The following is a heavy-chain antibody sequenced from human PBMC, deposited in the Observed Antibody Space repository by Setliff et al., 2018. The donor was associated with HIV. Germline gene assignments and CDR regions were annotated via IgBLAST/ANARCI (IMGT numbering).Heavy chain of an antibody. Sequence: KPSETLSLTCTVSGASIGRRSDCWGWIRQPPGKGLEWIGYLHSLGSSRVSDTPNYSPSLKSRITISLDTSKRQFSLTMTSVTAADTAVYYCARGLSSQTYWGTRPLGLDYWGQGSLVTVSS. J-gene: IGHJ4*01. CDR2: LHSLGSSRVSDTP. V-gene: IGHV4-39*02. CDR3: ARGLSSQTYWGTRPLGLDY. CDR1: GASIGRRSDC. D-gene: IGHD2-2*01.